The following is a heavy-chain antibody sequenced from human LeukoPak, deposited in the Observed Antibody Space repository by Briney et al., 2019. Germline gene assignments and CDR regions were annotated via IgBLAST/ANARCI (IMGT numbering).Heavy chain of an antibody. CDR3: ARDRTFDVVVPAAIHFDY. D-gene: IGHD2-2*01. CDR2: TNPNSGGT. J-gene: IGHJ4*02. CDR1: GYTFTGYY. V-gene: IGHV1-2*02. Sequence: ASVKVSCKASGYTFTGYYMHWVRQAPGQGLEWMGWTNPNSGGTNYAQKFQGRVTMTRDTSISTAYMELSRLRSDDTAVYYCARDRTFDVVVPAAIHFDYWGQGTLVTVSS.